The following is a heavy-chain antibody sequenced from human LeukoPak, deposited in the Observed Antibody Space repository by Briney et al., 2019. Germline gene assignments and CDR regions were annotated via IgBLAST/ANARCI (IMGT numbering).Heavy chain of an antibody. CDR1: GFIFSSYD. CDR3: ARGSRQRRDGLTGIFDN. V-gene: IGHV3-48*03. D-gene: IGHD5-24*01. Sequence: GGSLRLSCAASGFIFSSYDMNWVRQVPGKGLEWVSYMSSSSSTIHYADSVKGRFTISRDNAKNSLYLQMSILRAEDTAVYYCARGSRQRRDGLTGIFDNWGQGTLVTVSS. CDR2: MSSSSSTI. J-gene: IGHJ4*02.